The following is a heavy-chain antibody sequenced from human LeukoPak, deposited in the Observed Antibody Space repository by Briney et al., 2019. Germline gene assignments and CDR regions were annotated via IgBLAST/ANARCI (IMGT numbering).Heavy chain of an antibody. CDR1: GFTFSSYA. CDR2: ISGSGGST. CDR3: AKNRGPRGYSYGLSSYYFDY. J-gene: IGHJ4*02. Sequence: PGGSLRLSCAASGFTFSSYAMSWVRQAPGKGLEWVSAISGSGGSTYYADSVKGRFTISRDNSKNTLYLQMNSLRAEDTAVYYCAKNRGPRGYSYGLSSYYFDYWGQGTLVTVSS. D-gene: IGHD5-18*01. V-gene: IGHV3-23*01.